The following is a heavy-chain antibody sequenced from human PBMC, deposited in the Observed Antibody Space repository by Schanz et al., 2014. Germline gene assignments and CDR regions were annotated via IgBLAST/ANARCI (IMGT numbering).Heavy chain of an antibody. J-gene: IGHJ2*01. Sequence: QGHLVESGGGVVQPGRSLRLSCAASGFTFSLYAVHWVRQAPGKGLAWVAVTSYDGGTKSYADSVKGRFTISRDNSKNTLYLQMNSLRSEDTAVYYCARGGRLRFHWFFDLWGRGTLVTVSS. CDR1: GFTFSLYA. CDR3: ARGGRLRFHWFFDL. V-gene: IGHV3-30*14. CDR2: TSYDGGTK. D-gene: IGHD1-26*01.